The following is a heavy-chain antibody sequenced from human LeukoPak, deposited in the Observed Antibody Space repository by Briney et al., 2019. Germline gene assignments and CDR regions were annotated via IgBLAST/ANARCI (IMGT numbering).Heavy chain of an antibody. CDR1: GFTFGSSW. CDR3: ARHIPFDC. D-gene: IGHD2-21*01. Sequence: GGSLRLSCVVSGFTFGSSWMSWVRQAPGKGLEWVTNIKQDGSEKYYVDSVKGRFTISRDNSRNSLYLDINSLRTEDTAVYYCARHIPFDCWGQGTLVTVSS. J-gene: IGHJ4*02. CDR2: IKQDGSEK. V-gene: IGHV3-7*01.